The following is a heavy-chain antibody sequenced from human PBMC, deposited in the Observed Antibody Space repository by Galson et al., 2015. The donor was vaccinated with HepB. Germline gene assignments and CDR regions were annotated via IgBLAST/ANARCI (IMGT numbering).Heavy chain of an antibody. Sequence: SVKVSCKASGGTFSSYAISWVRQAPGQGLEWMGGIIPIFGTANYAQKFQGRVTITADESTSTAYMELSSLRSEDTAVYYCARSGYSYGSYYYYYYMDVWGRGTTVTVSS. CDR1: GGTFSSYA. J-gene: IGHJ6*03. V-gene: IGHV1-69*13. CDR2: IIPIFGTA. CDR3: ARSGYSYGSYYYYYYMDV. D-gene: IGHD5-18*01.